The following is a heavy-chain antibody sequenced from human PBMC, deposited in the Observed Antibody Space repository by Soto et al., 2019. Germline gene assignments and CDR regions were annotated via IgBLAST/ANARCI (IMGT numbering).Heavy chain of an antibody. Sequence: ASVKVSCKASGYTFTSYYMHWVRQAPGQGLEWMGITNPSGGSTSYAQKFQGRVTMTRDTSTSTVYMELSSLRSEDTAVYYCARGDYDFWSGYYVYYYYGMDVWGQGTTVTVSS. V-gene: IGHV1-46*01. D-gene: IGHD3-3*01. CDR2: TNPSGGST. CDR3: ARGDYDFWSGYYVYYYYGMDV. CDR1: GYTFTSYY. J-gene: IGHJ6*02.